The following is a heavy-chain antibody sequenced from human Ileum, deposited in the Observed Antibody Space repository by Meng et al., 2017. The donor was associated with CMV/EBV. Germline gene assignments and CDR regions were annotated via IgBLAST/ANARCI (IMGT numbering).Heavy chain of an antibody. V-gene: IGHV3-11*04. CDR1: FTFSASC. CDR3: ARVGYCGTTTCYRHFDS. CDR2: ISTGDNTI. J-gene: IGHJ4*02. Sequence: FTFSASCMSWIRQAPGKGLEWVSYISTGDNTIYYTDSVKGRFTISRDNAKNSLSLQMNSLRAEDTAVYYCARVGYCGTTTCYRHFDSWGQGTLVTVSS. D-gene: IGHD2-2*01.